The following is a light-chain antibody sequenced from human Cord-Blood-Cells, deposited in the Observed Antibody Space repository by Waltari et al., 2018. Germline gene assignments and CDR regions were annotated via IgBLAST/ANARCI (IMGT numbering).Light chain of an antibody. V-gene: IGKV4-1*01. CDR1: QSVLYSSNNKNY. J-gene: IGKJ3*01. CDR2: WAS. Sequence: DIVMTQSPDSLAVSLGERATINCKSSQSVLYSSNNKNYLAWYQQKPGPPPKLLIYWASTRESGVPDRFSGSGSGTDFTLTISSPQAEDVAVYYCQQYYSTPFTFGPGTKVDIK. CDR3: QQYYSTPFT.